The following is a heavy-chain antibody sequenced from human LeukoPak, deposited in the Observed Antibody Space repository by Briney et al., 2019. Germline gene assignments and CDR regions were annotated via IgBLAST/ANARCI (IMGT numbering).Heavy chain of an antibody. Sequence: ASVKVSCKASGYTFTCYYIHWVRQAPGQGLEWMGWINPNSGGTNYATTFQGRVTMTRDTSISTAYMELSRLTSDDTTIYYCATTLHIVVVTWHAFDIWGQGTMVTVSS. CDR1: GYTFTCYY. J-gene: IGHJ3*02. V-gene: IGHV1-2*02. CDR2: INPNSGGT. D-gene: IGHD2-21*02. CDR3: ATTLHIVVVTWHAFDI.